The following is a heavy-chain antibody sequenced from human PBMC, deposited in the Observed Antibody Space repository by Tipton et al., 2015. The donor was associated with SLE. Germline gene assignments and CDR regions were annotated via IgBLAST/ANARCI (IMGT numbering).Heavy chain of an antibody. V-gene: IGHV4-61*02. CDR1: GYSISSGYY. CDR2: IYTSGST. D-gene: IGHD6-6*01. J-gene: IGHJ4*02. Sequence: TLSLTCAVSGYSISSGYYWSWIRQPAGKGLEWIGRIYTSGSTNYNPSLKSRVTISVDTSKNQFSLKLSSVTAADTAVYYCARQRWGSSSRYYFDYWGQGTLVTVSS. CDR3: ARQRWGSSSRYYFDY.